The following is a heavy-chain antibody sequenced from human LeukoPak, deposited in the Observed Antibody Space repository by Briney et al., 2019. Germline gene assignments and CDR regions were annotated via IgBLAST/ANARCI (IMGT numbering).Heavy chain of an antibody. CDR1: GGSFSGYY. CDR3: ARGRDSYGFDY. Sequence: SETLSLTCAVYGGSFSGYYWSWIRQPPGKGLEWIGEINHSGSTNYNPSLKSRVTISVDTSKNQFSLKLGSVTAADTAVYYCARGRDSYGFDYWGQGTLVTVSS. CDR2: INHSGST. D-gene: IGHD5-18*01. V-gene: IGHV4-34*01. J-gene: IGHJ4*02.